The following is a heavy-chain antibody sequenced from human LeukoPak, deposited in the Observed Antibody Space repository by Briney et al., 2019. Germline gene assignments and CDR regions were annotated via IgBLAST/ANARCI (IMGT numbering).Heavy chain of an antibody. CDR2: ISPNSGGT. J-gene: IGHJ4*02. CDR3: ARIVVVPAAICCYFDY. V-gene: IGHV1-2*02. D-gene: IGHD2-2*01. CDR1: GYTFTGYY. Sequence: ASVKVSCKASGYTFTGYYMHWVRQAPGQGLEWMGWISPNSGGTNYAQKFQGRVTMTRDTSISTAYMELSRLRSDDTAVYYCARIVVVPAAICCYFDYWGQGTLVTVSS.